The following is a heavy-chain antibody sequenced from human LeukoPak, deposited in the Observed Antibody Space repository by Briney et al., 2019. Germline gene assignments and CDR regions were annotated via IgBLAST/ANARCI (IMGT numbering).Heavy chain of an antibody. J-gene: IGHJ4*02. CDR2: ISWNSGSI. V-gene: IGHV3-9*01. Sequence: GGSLRLSCAASGFTFDDYAMHWVRQAPGKGLEWVSGISWNSGSIGYADSVKGRFTISRDNSTNTLFLQMNSLRAEDTAVYYCARGGGGAADYWGQGTLVTVSS. CDR1: GFTFDDYA. CDR3: ARGGGGAADY. D-gene: IGHD3-16*01.